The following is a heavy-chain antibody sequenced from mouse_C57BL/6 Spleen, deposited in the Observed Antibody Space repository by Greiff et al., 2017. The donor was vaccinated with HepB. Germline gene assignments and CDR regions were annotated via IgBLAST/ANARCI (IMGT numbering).Heavy chain of an antibody. D-gene: IGHD2-5*01. Sequence: EVKLVESGEGLVKPGGSLKLSCAASGFTFSSYAMSWVRQTPEKRLEWVAYISSGGDYIYYADTVKGRFTISRDNARNTLYLQMSSLKSEDTAMYYCTRNSNYVGYAMDYWGQGTSVTVSS. V-gene: IGHV5-9-1*02. CDR2: ISSGGDYI. CDR1: GFTFSSYA. CDR3: TRNSNYVGYAMDY. J-gene: IGHJ4*01.